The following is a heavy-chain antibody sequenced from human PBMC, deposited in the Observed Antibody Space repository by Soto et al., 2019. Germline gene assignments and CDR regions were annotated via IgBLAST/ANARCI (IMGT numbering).Heavy chain of an antibody. CDR3: ARGGISHWAYFYYMDV. J-gene: IGHJ6*03. CDR1: GGSLSDYF. D-gene: IGHD2-21*01. V-gene: IGHV4-34*01. CDR2: VNHLGSI. Sequence: TLSLTCVVSGGSLSDYFWSWIRQPPGMALEWIGEVNHLGSINYNPSLKSRVTMSVDTSKNQFSLTLNSVTAADTATYYCARGGISHWAYFYYMDVWDRGTTVTVSS.